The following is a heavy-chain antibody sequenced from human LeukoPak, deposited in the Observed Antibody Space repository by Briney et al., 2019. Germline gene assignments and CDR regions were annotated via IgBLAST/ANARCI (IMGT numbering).Heavy chain of an antibody. D-gene: IGHD6-6*01. J-gene: IGHJ4*02. Sequence: AETLSLTCTVSGGSISSSSYYWGWIRQPPGKGLEWIGSIYYSGSTYYNPSLKSRVTISVDTSKNQFSLKLSSVTAADTAVYYCVRVVREYSSSSRDYWGQGTLVTVSS. CDR1: GGSISSSSYY. CDR2: IYYSGST. V-gene: IGHV4-39*01. CDR3: VRVVREYSSSSRDY.